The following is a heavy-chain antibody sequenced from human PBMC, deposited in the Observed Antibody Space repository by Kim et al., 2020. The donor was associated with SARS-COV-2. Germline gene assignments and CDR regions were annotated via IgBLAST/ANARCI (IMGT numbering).Heavy chain of an antibody. CDR1: GYTLTELS. CDR3: ATESFFGVVIYALYY. V-gene: IGHV1-24*01. J-gene: IGHJ4*02. Sequence: ASVKVSCKVSGYTLTELSMHWVRQTPGKGLEWMGNFDPQHGETIYAQKFQGRVTMTEDTSTDTAYLELSSLRSEDTAVYYCATESFFGVVIYALYYWDQGTLVTVSS. D-gene: IGHD3-3*01. CDR2: FDPQHGET.